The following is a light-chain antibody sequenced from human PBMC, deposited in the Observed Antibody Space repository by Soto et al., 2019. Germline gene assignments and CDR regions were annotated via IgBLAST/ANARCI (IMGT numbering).Light chain of an antibody. CDR2: DAS. CDR3: QQYGSSLYT. Sequence: EIVLTQSPGTLSLSPGERATLSCRASQSVSSSYLAWYQQKPGQAPRLLIYDASSRATGIPDRFCGSGSGTDFTLTISRLEPEDFAVYYCQQYGSSLYTFGQGTKLEIK. V-gene: IGKV3-20*01. CDR1: QSVSSSY. J-gene: IGKJ2*01.